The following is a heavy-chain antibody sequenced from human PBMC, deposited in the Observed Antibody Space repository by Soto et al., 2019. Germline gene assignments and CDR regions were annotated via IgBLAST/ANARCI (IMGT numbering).Heavy chain of an antibody. V-gene: IGHV3-7*01. J-gene: IGHJ4*02. CDR3: AREMPKYYDFWSGLDY. CDR2: IKQDGSEK. CDR1: GFTFSSYW. D-gene: IGHD3-3*01. Sequence: GGSLRLSCAASGFTFSSYWMSWVRQAPGKGLEWVANIKQDGSEKYYVDSVKGRFTISRDNAKNSLYQQMNSLRAEDTAVYYCAREMPKYYDFWSGLDYWGQGTLVTVSS.